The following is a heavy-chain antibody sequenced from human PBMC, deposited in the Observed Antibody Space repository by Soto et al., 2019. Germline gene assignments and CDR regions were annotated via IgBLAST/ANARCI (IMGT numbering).Heavy chain of an antibody. J-gene: IGHJ4*02. CDR3: VRDSGNGWKDY. CDR2: IDHSGST. D-gene: IGHD6-19*01. V-gene: IGHV4-4*02. CDR1: GGSISSTNW. Sequence: QVQLHEWGAGQVKPSGTLSLTCAVSGGSISSTNWWNWVRQLPGKGLEWIGEIDHSGSTNYNPSPKSRVTMSVDKPKNQFSLKLSSVTAADTAVYYCVRDSGNGWKDYWGQGTLVTVSS.